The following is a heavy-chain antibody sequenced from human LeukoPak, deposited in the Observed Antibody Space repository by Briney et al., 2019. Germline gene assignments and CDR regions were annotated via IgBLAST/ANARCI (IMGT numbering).Heavy chain of an antibody. V-gene: IGHV3-21*01. CDR3: ARGTTGGYSPSH. CDR1: GFTFSSYS. CDR2: ISSISSYT. Sequence: GGSLRLSCAASGFTFSSYSMNWVRQAPGKGLEWVSSISSISSYTYHADSVKGRFTISRDNAKNSLYLQMKSLRVEDTAVYFCARGTTGGYSPSHWGQGTLVTVSS. J-gene: IGHJ4*02. D-gene: IGHD5-12*01.